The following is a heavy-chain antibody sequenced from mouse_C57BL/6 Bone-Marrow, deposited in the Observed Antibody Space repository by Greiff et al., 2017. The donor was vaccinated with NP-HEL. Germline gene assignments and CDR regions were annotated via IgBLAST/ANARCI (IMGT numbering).Heavy chain of an antibody. J-gene: IGHJ2*01. D-gene: IGHD1-1*01. Sequence: VQLQESGPGLVAPSQSLSITCTVSGFSLTSYAISWVRQPPGKGLEWLGVIWTGGGTNYNSALKSRLSISKDNSKSQVFLKMNSLQTDDTARYYCARSYYGSRSLYFDYWGQGTTLTVSS. V-gene: IGHV2-9-1*01. CDR2: IWTGGGT. CDR3: ARSYYGSRSLYFDY. CDR1: GFSLTSYA.